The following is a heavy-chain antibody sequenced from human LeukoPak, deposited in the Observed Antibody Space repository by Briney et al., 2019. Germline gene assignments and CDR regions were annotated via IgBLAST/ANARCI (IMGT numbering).Heavy chain of an antibody. CDR2: MNPNSGNT. J-gene: IGHJ5*02. Sequence: GASVKVSCKASGYTFTSYDINWVRQATGQGLEWMGWMNPNSGNTGYARKFQGRVTITRNTSISTAYMELSSLRSEDTAVYYCARTRKDWFDPWGQGTLVTVSS. V-gene: IGHV1-8*03. CDR3: ARTRKDWFDP. CDR1: GYTFTSYD.